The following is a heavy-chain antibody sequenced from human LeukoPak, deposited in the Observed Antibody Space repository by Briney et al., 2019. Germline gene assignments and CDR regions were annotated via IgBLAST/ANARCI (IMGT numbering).Heavy chain of an antibody. V-gene: IGHV3-21*01. D-gene: IGHD6-13*01. J-gene: IGHJ4*02. CDR1: GFTFSTYS. CDR2: ISSSSSYI. Sequence: GGSLRLACAASGFTFSTYSMNWVRQAPGKGLEWVSSISSSSSYIYYADSVKGRFTISRDNAKNSLYLQMNSLRAEDTAEYYCAREVYSSSWSYYFDYWGQGTLVTVSS. CDR3: AREVYSSSWSYYFDY.